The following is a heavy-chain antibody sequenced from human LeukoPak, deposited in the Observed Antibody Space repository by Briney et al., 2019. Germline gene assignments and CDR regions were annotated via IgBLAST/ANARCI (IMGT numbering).Heavy chain of an antibody. CDR2: IYPGDSDT. V-gene: IGHV5-51*01. J-gene: IGHJ6*03. CDR3: ARSYDYYYYMDV. Sequence: GESLKISCKGSGYSFTTYWIGWVRQMHGKGLEWMGIIYPGDSDTRYSPSFQGQVTISVDKSICTAYLQWSSLKASDTAIYYCARSYDYYYYMDVWGKGTTVTVSS. CDR1: GYSFTTYW.